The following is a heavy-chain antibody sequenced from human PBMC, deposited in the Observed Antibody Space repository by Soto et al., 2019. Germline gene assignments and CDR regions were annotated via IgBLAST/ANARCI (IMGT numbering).Heavy chain of an antibody. Sequence: QVQLVQSGAEVKKPGASVKVSCKASDYAFTSYTITWVRQAPGQGLEWMGWISPYNGNTDYAQKLQGRVTMTTDISTSTAYMELRSLRSDDTAVYYCARAPGVVIAAAYFDSWGQGTLVTVSS. CDR2: ISPYNGNT. CDR1: DYAFTSYT. D-gene: IGHD2-15*01. V-gene: IGHV1-18*01. CDR3: ARAPGVVIAAAYFDS. J-gene: IGHJ4*02.